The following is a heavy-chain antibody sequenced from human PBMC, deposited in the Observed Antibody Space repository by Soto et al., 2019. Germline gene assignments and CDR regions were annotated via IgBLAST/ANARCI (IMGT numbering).Heavy chain of an antibody. D-gene: IGHD6-19*01. V-gene: IGHV1-3*01. CDR2: INADTGNT. J-gene: IGHJ6*02. CDR3: ARLIITVSGTDLYYGLDV. Sequence: ASVKVSCKASGYSFPTYAMHWVRQAPGQRLEWMGWINADTGNTKYSEKFEGRVTITRDTSANTAYMELSSLRSEDTAVYYCARLIITVSGTDLYYGLDVWGQGTKVTVSS. CDR1: GYSFPTYA.